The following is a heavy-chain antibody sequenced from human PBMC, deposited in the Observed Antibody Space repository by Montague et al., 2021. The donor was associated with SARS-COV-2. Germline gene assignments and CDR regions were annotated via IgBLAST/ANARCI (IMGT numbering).Heavy chain of an antibody. D-gene: IGHD2-15*01. Sequence: SETLSLTCTVSGDSISTSYWAWIRQPPGKGLEWIGYVYYSGSSSYNSSLKSRVTISVDTSKNQFSLNLRSVTAADTAVYFCVRADRRDHDTPSLYYYKGMDLWGQGTTVTVSS. CDR3: VRADRRDHDTPSLYYYKGMDL. J-gene: IGHJ6*02. V-gene: IGHV4-59*01. CDR1: GDSISTSY. CDR2: VYYSGSS.